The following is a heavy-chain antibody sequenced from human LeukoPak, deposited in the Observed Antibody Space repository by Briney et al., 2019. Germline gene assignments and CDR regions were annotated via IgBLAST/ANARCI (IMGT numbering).Heavy chain of an antibody. CDR1: GFTVSSSY. J-gene: IGHJ4*02. CDR3: ARDLEAANTYYFDY. Sequence: GGSLRLSCAASGFTVSSSYMSWVRQAPGKGLEWVSIISSDGTTYYADSVKGKFTISRDNSKNTVYLQVNSLRDEDTAVYYCARDLEAANTYYFDYWGQGTMVTVSS. V-gene: IGHV3-66*01. CDR2: ISSDGTT. D-gene: IGHD6-13*01.